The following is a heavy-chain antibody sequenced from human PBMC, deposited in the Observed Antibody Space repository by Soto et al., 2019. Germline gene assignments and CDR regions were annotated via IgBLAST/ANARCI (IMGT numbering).Heavy chain of an antibody. V-gene: IGHV3-73*02. CDR2: IRSRANNFAT. D-gene: IGHD2-2*02. J-gene: IGHJ6*02. Sequence: EVQLVESGGGLVQPGGSLKLSCAASGFIFSGSAIHWVRQASGKGLEWVGRIRSRANNFATSSAASVKGRFTFSRDDSKNTAYLQMNTLKPEDTAVYYCAXGQGAAIGXYYYHGMDVWGQGTTVTVSS. CDR1: GFIFSGSA. CDR3: AXGQGAAIGXYYYHGMDV.